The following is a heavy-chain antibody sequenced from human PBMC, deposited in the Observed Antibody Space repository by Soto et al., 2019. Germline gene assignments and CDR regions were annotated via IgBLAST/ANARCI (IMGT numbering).Heavy chain of an antibody. Sequence: QVQLVQSGAEVKKPGSSVKVSCKASGGTFSSYAISWVRQAPGQGLEWMGGIIPIFGTANYAQKFQGRVTITADESTSTADMELSSLRSEDTAVYYCARYHCTNRVCYPNWFDPWGQGTLVTVSS. D-gene: IGHD2-8*01. J-gene: IGHJ5*02. V-gene: IGHV1-69*01. CDR1: GGTFSSYA. CDR2: IIPIFGTA. CDR3: ARYHCTNRVCYPNWFDP.